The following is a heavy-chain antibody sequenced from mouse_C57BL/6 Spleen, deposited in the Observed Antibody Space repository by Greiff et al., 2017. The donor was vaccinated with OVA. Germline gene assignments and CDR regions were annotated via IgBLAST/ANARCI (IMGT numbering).Heavy chain of an antibody. J-gene: IGHJ2*01. Sequence: QVQLQQPGAELVMPGASVKLSCKASGYTFTSYWMHWVKQRPGQGLEWIGEIDPSDSYTNYNQKFKGKSTLTVDKSSSTAYMQLSSLTSEDSAVYYCARDYSNYLDYWGQGTTLTVSS. CDR3: ARDYSNYLDY. CDR2: IDPSDSYT. CDR1: GYTFTSYW. D-gene: IGHD2-5*01. V-gene: IGHV1-69*01.